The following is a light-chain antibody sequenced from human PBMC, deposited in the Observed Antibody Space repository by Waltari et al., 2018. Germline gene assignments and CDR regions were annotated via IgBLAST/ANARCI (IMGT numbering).Light chain of an antibody. CDR2: GKN. CDR1: SPITSS. J-gene: IGLJ2*01. CDR3: SSRDSSASHVL. Sequence: SSELTQDPAVSVALGQTVRITCQGSSPITSSSSWYQQNSGQAPILVLFGKNKRPSGIPDRFSGYNSETTTSLTITGAQAEDEADYYCSSRDSSASHVLFAGGTKLTVL. V-gene: IGLV3-19*01.